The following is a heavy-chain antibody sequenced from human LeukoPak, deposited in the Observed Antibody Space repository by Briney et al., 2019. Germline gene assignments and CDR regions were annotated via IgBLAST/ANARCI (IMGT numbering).Heavy chain of an antibody. Sequence: GGSLRLSCAASGFTFSSYAMHWVRQAPGKGLKWVAVISYDGSNKYYADSVKGRFTISRDNSKTTLYLQMNSLRAEDTAVYYCAKDPSPKYCSSTSCPHMGSYFDYWGQGTLVTVSS. CDR2: ISYDGSNK. D-gene: IGHD2-2*01. V-gene: IGHV3-30-3*01. J-gene: IGHJ4*02. CDR1: GFTFSSYA. CDR3: AKDPSPKYCSSTSCPHMGSYFDY.